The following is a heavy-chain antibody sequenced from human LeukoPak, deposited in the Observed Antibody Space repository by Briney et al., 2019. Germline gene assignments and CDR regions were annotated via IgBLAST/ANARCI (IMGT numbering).Heavy chain of an antibody. CDR3: ARGFYYDSSGYYY. J-gene: IGHJ4*02. D-gene: IGHD3-22*01. CDR1: GFTFSSYS. CDR2: IGGSVSYI. Sequence: PGGSLRLSRAASGFTFSSYSMNWVRQAPGKGLEWVSSIGGSVSYIYYADSVKGRFTISRDNAKNSLYLQMNSLRAEDTAVYYCARGFYYDSSGYYYWGQGTPVTVSS. V-gene: IGHV3-21*01.